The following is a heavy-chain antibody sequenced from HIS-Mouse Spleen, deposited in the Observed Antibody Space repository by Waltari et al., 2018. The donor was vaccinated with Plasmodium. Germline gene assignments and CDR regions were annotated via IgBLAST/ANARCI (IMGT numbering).Heavy chain of an antibody. CDR3: ARGLRGHYWYFDL. CDR2: INHSGST. J-gene: IGHJ2*01. V-gene: IGHV4-34*01. D-gene: IGHD3-10*01. CDR1: GGSFSGYY. Sequence: QVQLQQWGAGLLKPSETLSLTCAVYGGSFSGYYWSWLRQPPGKGLAWIGEINHSGSTNYNPSLKGLVTISVDTSKNQFSLKLSSVTAADTAVYYCARGLRGHYWYFDLWGRGTLVTVSS.